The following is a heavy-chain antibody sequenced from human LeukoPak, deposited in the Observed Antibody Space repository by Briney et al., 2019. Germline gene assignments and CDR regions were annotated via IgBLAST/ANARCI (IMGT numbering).Heavy chain of an antibody. V-gene: IGHV1-2*02. CDR1: GYTFTGYY. CDR2: INLNSGGT. Sequence: ASVKVSCKASGYTFTGYYMHWVRQAPGQGLEWMGWINLNSGGTNYAQKFQGRVTMTRDTSISTAYMELSRLRSDDTAVYYCARDGTGYSSGWYGGSDYWGQGTLVTVSS. D-gene: IGHD6-19*01. CDR3: ARDGTGYSSGWYGGSDY. J-gene: IGHJ4*02.